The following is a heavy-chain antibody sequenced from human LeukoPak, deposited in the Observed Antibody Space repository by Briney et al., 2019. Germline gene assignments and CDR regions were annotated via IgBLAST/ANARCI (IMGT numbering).Heavy chain of an antibody. V-gene: IGHV3-23*01. Sequence: GGSLRLSCAASGFTFSSYAMRWVRQAPGKGLEWVSGISGSGDSTYYADSVKGRFTISRDNSKNTLYLQMNSLRAEDTAVYYCARGGSYLSAFDIWGQGTMVTVSS. CDR2: ISGSGDST. J-gene: IGHJ3*02. D-gene: IGHD1-26*01. CDR1: GFTFSSYA. CDR3: ARGGSYLSAFDI.